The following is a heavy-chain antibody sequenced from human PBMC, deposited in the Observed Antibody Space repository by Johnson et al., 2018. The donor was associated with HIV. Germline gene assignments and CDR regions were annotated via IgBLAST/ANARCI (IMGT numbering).Heavy chain of an antibody. Sequence: VQLVESGGGVVRPGGSLRLSCAASGFTFDDYGMSWVRQAPGKGLEWVSYISSSGSTIYYADSVKGRFTISRDNAKNTLYLQMNSLRPEDTALYYCARGQWLVPDVFDIWGQGTMVTVSS. V-gene: IGHV3-48*04. CDR1: GFTFDDYG. D-gene: IGHD6-19*01. J-gene: IGHJ3*02. CDR3: ARGQWLVPDVFDI. CDR2: ISSSGSTI.